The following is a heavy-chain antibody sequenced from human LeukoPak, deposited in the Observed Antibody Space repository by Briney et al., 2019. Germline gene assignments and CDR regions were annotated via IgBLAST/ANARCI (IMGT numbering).Heavy chain of an antibody. CDR1: GGSISSGGYY. V-gene: IGHV4-31*03. CDR3: ARVRLLHTTVTTGPRFDP. D-gene: IGHD4-17*01. J-gene: IGHJ5*02. CDR2: IYYSGST. Sequence: PSETLSLTCTVSGGSISSGGYYWRWIRQHPGKGLEWIGYIYYSGSTYYNPSLKSRVTISVDTSKNQFSLKLSSVTAADTAVYYCARVRLLHTTVTTGPRFDPWGQGTLVTVSS.